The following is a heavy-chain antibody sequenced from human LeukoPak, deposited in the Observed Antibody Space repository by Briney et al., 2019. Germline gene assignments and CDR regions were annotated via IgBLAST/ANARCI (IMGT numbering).Heavy chain of an antibody. D-gene: IGHD6-19*01. CDR3: ARDIGTGWFASQGHNWFDP. CDR2: IYTSGST. Sequence: SETLSLTCTVSGGSITSYYWSWIRQPAGRGLEWIGRIYTSGSTNYNPSLKSRVTISIDTSKNHFSPKLTSVTAADTAVYYCARDIGTGWFASQGHNWFDPWGQGTLVTVSS. J-gene: IGHJ5*02. CDR1: GGSITSYY. V-gene: IGHV4-4*07.